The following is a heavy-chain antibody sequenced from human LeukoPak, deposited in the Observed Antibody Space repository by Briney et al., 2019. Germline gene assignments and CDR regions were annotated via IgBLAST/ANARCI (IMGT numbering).Heavy chain of an antibody. D-gene: IGHD3-10*01. CDR2: ISGSGGTA. Sequence: GGSLRLSCAASGFTFSIYAMSWVRQAPGKGLEWVSAISGSGGTAYYADSVKGRFTISRDNSKNTLYLQMNSLKTEDTAVYYCTRSLHYYGSGSYGYWGQGTLVTVSS. J-gene: IGHJ4*02. CDR1: GFTFSIYA. V-gene: IGHV3-23*01. CDR3: TRSLHYYGSGSYGY.